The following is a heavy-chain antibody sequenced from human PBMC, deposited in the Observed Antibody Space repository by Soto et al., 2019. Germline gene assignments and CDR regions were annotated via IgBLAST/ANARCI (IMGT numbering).Heavy chain of an antibody. V-gene: IGHV3-23*01. Sequence: GGSLRLSCAASGFTFSSFAMSWVRQAPGKGLEWVSIISGTGDNTYYADSVKVRFTISRDNSMNTVYLQMNSLRAEDTAVYYCAKKNYDSSGYSDVWGQGTTVTVSS. J-gene: IGHJ6*02. CDR1: GFTFSSFA. CDR2: ISGTGDNT. D-gene: IGHD3-22*01. CDR3: AKKNYDSSGYSDV.